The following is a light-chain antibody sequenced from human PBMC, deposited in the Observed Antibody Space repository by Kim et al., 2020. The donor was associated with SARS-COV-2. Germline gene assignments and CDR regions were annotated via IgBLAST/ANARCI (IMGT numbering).Light chain of an antibody. CDR1: NIGSKS. Sequence: APGKTDGITCGGNNIGSKSVHWYQPKPGQAPVLVIYYDSDRPSGIPERFSGSNSGNTATLTISRVEAGDEADYYCQVWDSSSDHPVFGGGTQLTVL. CDR3: QVWDSSSDHPV. V-gene: IGLV3-21*04. J-gene: IGLJ3*02. CDR2: YDS.